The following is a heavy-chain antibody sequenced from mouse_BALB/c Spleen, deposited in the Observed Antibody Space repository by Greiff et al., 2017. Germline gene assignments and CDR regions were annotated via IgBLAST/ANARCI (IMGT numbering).Heavy chain of an antibody. CDR2: ISNGGGST. J-gene: IGHJ3*01. CDR1: GFTFSSYT. CDR3: ARHFTTAAWFAY. Sequence: EVQRVESGGGLVQPGGSLKLSCAASGFTFSSYTMSWVRQTPEKRLEWVAYISNGGGSTYYPDTVKGRFTISRDNAKNTLYLQMSSLKSEDTAMYYCARHFTTAAWFAYWGQGTLVTVSA. V-gene: IGHV5-12-2*01. D-gene: IGHD1-2*01.